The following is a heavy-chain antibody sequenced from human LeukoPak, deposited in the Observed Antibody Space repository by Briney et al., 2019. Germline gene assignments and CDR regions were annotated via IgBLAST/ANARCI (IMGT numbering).Heavy chain of an antibody. CDR1: GASISSQY. J-gene: IGHJ5*02. D-gene: IGHD2-21*01. V-gene: IGHV4-59*11. CDR2: IYNSGST. Sequence: SETLSLTCSVSGASISSQYWTWIRQPPGEGLEWIGYIYNSGSTNYNPSLKSRVTMSIDTSKNQFSLRLTSVTAADTAVYYCARRRIDSMYNWFDPWGQGTLVIVSS. CDR3: ARRRIDSMYNWFDP.